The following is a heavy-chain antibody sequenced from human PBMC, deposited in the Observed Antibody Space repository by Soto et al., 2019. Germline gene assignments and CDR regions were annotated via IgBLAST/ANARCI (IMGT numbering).Heavy chain of an antibody. CDR2: LFWNDDK. D-gene: IGHD2-8*02. V-gene: IGHV2-5*01. CDR3: AHRHGTIWWSY. J-gene: IGHJ1*01. Sequence: QITLKESGPTLVQPTQTLTLTCTFSGFSLSTDGVGVGWIRQPPGKALEWLAVLFWNDDKRYSPSLNNRLAITKDTSTNQVVLTMTNMDPVDTGTYFCAHRHGTIWWSYWGQGNLVTVAS. CDR1: GFSLSTDGVG.